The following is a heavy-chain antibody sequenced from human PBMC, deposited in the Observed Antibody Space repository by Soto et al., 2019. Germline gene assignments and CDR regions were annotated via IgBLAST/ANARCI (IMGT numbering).Heavy chain of an antibody. D-gene: IGHD6-13*01. Sequence: EVQLLESGGGLVQPGGSLRLSCAASGFTFSSYAMSWVRQAPGKGLEWVSAISGSGGSTYYADSVKGRFTISRDNSNNTLYMKISRLRAEDKAVYYCAYSSTPFDYWGQGTLGTVSS. CDR2: ISGSGGST. V-gene: IGHV3-23*01. CDR1: GFTFSSYA. CDR3: AYSSTPFDY. J-gene: IGHJ4*02.